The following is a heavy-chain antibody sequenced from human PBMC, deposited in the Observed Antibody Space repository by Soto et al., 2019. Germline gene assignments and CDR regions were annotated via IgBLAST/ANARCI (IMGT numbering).Heavy chain of an antibody. V-gene: IGHV4-34*08. CDR3: ALRAPALGYCSSTSCNWSNWFDP. CDR1: EGKCVGFD. J-gene: IGHJ5*02. D-gene: IGHD2-2*01. Sequence: TYTVEEGKCVGFDGSWIRKKTGKGLEWIGEINHSGSTNYNPSLKSRVTISVDTSKNQFSLKLSSVTAADTAVYYCALRAPALGYCSSTSCNWSNWFDPWGQGTLVTVSS. CDR2: INHSGST.